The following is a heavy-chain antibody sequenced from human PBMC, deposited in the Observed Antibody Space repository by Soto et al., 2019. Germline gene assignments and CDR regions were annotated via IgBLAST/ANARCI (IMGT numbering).Heavy chain of an antibody. Sequence: EVQLLESGGGLVQPGGSLRLSCAASGFTFSSYAMSWVRQAPGKGLEWVSAISGSGGSTYYADSVKGRFTISRDNSKYTLYLQMNSLRAEDTAVYYCAKIAIDGDFEYYYYYMDVWGKGTTVTVSS. CDR1: GFTFSSYA. J-gene: IGHJ6*03. CDR3: AKIAIDGDFEYYYYYMDV. CDR2: ISGSGGST. D-gene: IGHD4-17*01. V-gene: IGHV3-23*01.